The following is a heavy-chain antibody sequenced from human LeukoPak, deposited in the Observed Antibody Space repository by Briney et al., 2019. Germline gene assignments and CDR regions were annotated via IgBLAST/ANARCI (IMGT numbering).Heavy chain of an antibody. D-gene: IGHD3-22*01. CDR2: IYYSGST. CDR1: GGSFSSYY. J-gene: IGHJ4*02. V-gene: IGHV4-59*08. CDR3: ARLTYYYDSSGYPHFDY. Sequence: SETLSLTCAVYGGSFSSYYWSWIRQPPGKGLEWIGYIYYSGSTNYNPSLKSRVTISVDTSKNQFSLKLSSVTAADTAVYYCARLTYYYDSSGYPHFDYWGQGTLVTVSS.